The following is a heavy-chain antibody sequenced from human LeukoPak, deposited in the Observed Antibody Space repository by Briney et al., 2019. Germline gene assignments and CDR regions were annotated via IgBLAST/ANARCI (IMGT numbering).Heavy chain of an antibody. CDR1: GFTFSDYW. Sequence: GGSLRLSCAVSGFTFSDYWMNWVRQAPGKGLDWVAHIEQDGSGKYYVDSVKGRFTISRDNAKNSLYLQMDSLRAEDTAVYYCATISGSFFSWGQGTLVTVSS. CDR3: ATISGSFFS. V-gene: IGHV3-7*01. D-gene: IGHD1-26*01. J-gene: IGHJ5*02. CDR2: IEQDGSGK.